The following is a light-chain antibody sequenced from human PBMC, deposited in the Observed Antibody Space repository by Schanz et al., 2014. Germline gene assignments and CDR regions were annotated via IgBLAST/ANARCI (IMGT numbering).Light chain of an antibody. CDR1: QSVSTN. CDR2: GAS. CDR3: HQYNNWPYT. V-gene: IGKV3-15*01. Sequence: IAVTQSPATLSVSPGESATLSCRASQSVSTNLAWYQQKPGQAPRLLIYGASTRATGIQARFSGSGSGTEFTLTISSLQSEDFAVYYCHQYNNWPYTFGQGTKLEIK. J-gene: IGKJ2*01.